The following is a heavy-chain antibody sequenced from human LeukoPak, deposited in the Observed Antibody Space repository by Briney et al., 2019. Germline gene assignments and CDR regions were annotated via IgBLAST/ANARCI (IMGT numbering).Heavy chain of an antibody. D-gene: IGHD3-9*01. CDR1: GFTFSSYS. CDR2: ISSSSSYI. V-gene: IGHV3-21*01. J-gene: IGHJ4*02. CDR3: ARTYYDILTGYNPYFDY. Sequence: PGGSLRLSCAASGFTFSSYSMNWVRQAPGKGLEWASSISSSSSYIYYADSVKGRFTISRDNAKNFLYLQMNSLRAEDTAVYYCARTYYDILTGYNPYFDYWGQGILVTVSS.